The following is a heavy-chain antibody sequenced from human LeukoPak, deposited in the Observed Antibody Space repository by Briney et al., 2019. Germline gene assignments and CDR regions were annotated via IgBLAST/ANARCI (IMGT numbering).Heavy chain of an antibody. D-gene: IGHD2-8*01. Sequence: PGGSLRLSCAASGFTFSGSAVHWVRQASGKGLEWLGRLKGRPDTYATTYAASVRGRFTISRDDSKNTAYLQMNSLKIEDTAMCYCTRPRYCIDGVCYKDYWGQGTLVTVSS. CDR1: GFTFSGSA. V-gene: IGHV3-73*01. J-gene: IGHJ4*02. CDR2: LKGRPDTYAT. CDR3: TRPRYCIDGVCYKDY.